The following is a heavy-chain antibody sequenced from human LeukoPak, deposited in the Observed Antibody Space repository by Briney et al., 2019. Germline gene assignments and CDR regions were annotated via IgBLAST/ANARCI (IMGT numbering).Heavy chain of an antibody. D-gene: IGHD6-13*01. CDR1: GYTLTELS. CDR3: ARGLYSSSDDAFDI. Sequence: ASVKVSCKVSGYTLTELSMHWVRQAPGKGLEWMGGFDPEDGETIYAQKFQGRVTMTEDTSTDTAYMELSSLRSEDTAVYYFARGLYSSSDDAFDIWGQGTVVTVSS. J-gene: IGHJ3*02. V-gene: IGHV1-24*01. CDR2: FDPEDGET.